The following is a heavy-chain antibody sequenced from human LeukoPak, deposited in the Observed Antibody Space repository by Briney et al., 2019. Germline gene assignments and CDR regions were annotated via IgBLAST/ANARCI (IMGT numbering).Heavy chain of an antibody. D-gene: IGHD1-26*01. J-gene: IGHJ4*02. CDR3: ATWDSGWYSQIDN. CDR2: IYYAGDT. Sequence: SGTLSLTCTVSGGPLSSSSYYWGWVRQSPEKGLECIGTIYYAGDTYYNPSLESRLSISVDTSKNQFSLKLRSVTAADTAVYYCATWDSGWYSQIDNWGQGTLVTVSS. CDR1: GGPLSSSSYY. V-gene: IGHV4-39*01.